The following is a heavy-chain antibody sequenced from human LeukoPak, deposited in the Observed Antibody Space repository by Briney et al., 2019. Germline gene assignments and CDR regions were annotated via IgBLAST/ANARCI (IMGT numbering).Heavy chain of an antibody. D-gene: IGHD3-9*01. V-gene: IGHV3-33*08. CDR3: ARDRFYDILTGHLDY. Sequence: PGGSLRLSCEASGFTFSTYWMSWVRQAPGKGLEWVAVIWYDGSNKYYADSVKGRFTISRDNSKNTLYLQMNSLRAEDTAVYYCARDRFYDILTGHLDYWGQGTLVTVSS. CDR2: IWYDGSNK. J-gene: IGHJ4*02. CDR1: GFTFSTYW.